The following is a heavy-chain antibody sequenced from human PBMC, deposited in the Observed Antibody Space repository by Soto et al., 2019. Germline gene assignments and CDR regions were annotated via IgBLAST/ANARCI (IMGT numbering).Heavy chain of an antibody. CDR3: ARGSPYSPSVGNYYYYYGMDV. CDR1: GGSISSGGYY. D-gene: IGHD2-2*01. J-gene: IGHJ6*02. V-gene: IGHV4-31*03. CDR2: IYYSGST. Sequence: PSVTLSLTCTVSGGSISSGGYYWSWIRQHPGKSLEWIGYIYYSGSTYYNPSLKSRVTISVDTSKNQFSLKLSSVTAADTAVYYCARGSPYSPSVGNYYYYYGMDVWGQGTTVTVSS.